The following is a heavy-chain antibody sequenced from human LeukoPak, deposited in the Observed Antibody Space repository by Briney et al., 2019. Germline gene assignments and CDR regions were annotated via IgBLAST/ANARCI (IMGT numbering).Heavy chain of an antibody. CDR3: ARDYAVAPVHWFDP. Sequence: GGSLRLPCAASGFTFSSYSMNWVRQAPGKGLEWVSYISSSSSTIYYADSVKGRFTISRDNAKNSLYLQMNSLRDEDTAVYYCARDYAVAPVHWFDPWGQGTLVTVSS. J-gene: IGHJ5*02. CDR2: ISSSSSTI. D-gene: IGHD2-15*01. V-gene: IGHV3-48*02. CDR1: GFTFSSYS.